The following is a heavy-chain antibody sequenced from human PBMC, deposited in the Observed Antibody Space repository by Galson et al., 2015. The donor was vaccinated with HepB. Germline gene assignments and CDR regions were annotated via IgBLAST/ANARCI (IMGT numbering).Heavy chain of an antibody. V-gene: IGHV3-74*01. Sequence: SLRLSCAASGFTFGNYCMNWVRQVPGKGLEWISRINTIGNDMNYADSVRGRFATSRDNAKNLLYLQMYSLGAEDTGLYYCARGGRSCWSHAAWYFDLWGRGSLVTVSS. CDR3: ARGGRSCWSHAAWYFDL. CDR1: GFTFGNYC. D-gene: IGHD6-19*01. CDR2: INTIGNDM. J-gene: IGHJ2*01.